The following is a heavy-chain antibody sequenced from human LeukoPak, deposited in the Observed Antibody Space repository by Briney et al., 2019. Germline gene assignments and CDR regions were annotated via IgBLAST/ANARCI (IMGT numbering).Heavy chain of an antibody. CDR1: GGSISSYY. V-gene: IGHV4-59*01. J-gene: IGHJ6*03. CDR2: IYYSGST. CDR3: ARIWFGELSGRDDYYYMDV. Sequence: SETLSLTCTVSGGSISSYYWSWIRQPPGKGLEWIGYIYYSGSTNYNPSLKSRVTISVDTSKNRFSLKLSSVTAADTAVYYCARIWFGELSGRDDYYYMDVWGKGTTVTISS. D-gene: IGHD3-10*01.